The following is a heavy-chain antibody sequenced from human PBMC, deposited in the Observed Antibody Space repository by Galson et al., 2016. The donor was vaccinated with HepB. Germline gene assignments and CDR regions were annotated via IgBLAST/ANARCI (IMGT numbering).Heavy chain of an antibody. Sequence: SLRLSCAASGFTFSNVWMNWVRQAPGKGLEWVGRIRSKTAGGTTDYAAPVKGRFTVSRDDSTNTLFLQMSSLETDDTAVYYCATEVFGMPFNSDYWGQGTVVTVSS. D-gene: IGHD2-2*01. J-gene: IGHJ4*02. CDR3: ATEVFGMPFNSDY. CDR2: IRSKTAGGTT. CDR1: GFTFSNVW. V-gene: IGHV3-15*01.